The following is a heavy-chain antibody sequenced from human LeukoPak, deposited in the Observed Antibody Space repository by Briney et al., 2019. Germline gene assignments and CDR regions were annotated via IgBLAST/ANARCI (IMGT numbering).Heavy chain of an antibody. D-gene: IGHD6-6*01. Sequence: GGSLRLSCAASKFNFAMSWVRQTAGKRLEWVSAISGSGDSTFYADSVKGRFTISRDNSKNTLYLQMNSLRVEDTATHYCAKGHFASSSFFDVWGQGTLVTVSS. V-gene: IGHV3-23*01. CDR2: ISGSGDST. J-gene: IGHJ4*02. CDR3: AKGHFASSSFFDV. CDR1: KFNFA.